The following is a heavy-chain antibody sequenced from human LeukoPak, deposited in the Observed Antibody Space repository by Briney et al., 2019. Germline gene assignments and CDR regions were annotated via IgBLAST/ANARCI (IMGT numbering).Heavy chain of an antibody. Sequence: SETLSLTCTVSGGSISSYYWSWIRQPPGKGLEWIGYIYYSGSTNYNPSLKSRVTISVDTSKNQFSLKLSSVTAADTAAYYCAREGNYDILTGLDAFDIWGQGTMVTVSS. D-gene: IGHD3-9*01. CDR3: AREGNYDILTGLDAFDI. J-gene: IGHJ3*02. V-gene: IGHV4-59*01. CDR2: IYYSGST. CDR1: GGSISSYY.